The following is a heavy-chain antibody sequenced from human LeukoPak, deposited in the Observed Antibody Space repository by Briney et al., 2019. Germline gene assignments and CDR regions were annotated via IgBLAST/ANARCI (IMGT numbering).Heavy chain of an antibody. J-gene: IGHJ4*02. CDR1: GFTFSSYS. Sequence: GGSLRLSCAASGFTFSSYSMNWVRKAPGKGLGWVSSISSSSSYIYYADSVKGRFTISRDNAKNSLYLQMNSLRAEDTAVYYCARDNSPVTARYFDYWGQGTLVTVSS. V-gene: IGHV3-21*01. D-gene: IGHD2-21*02. CDR2: ISSSSSYI. CDR3: ARDNSPVTARYFDY.